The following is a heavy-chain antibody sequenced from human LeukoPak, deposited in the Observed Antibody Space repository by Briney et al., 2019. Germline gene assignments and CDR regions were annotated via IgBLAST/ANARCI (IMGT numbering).Heavy chain of an antibody. CDR1: GGTFSSYA. D-gene: IGHD3-10*01. V-gene: IGHV1-69*05. Sequence: SVKVSCKASGGTFSSYAISWVRQAPGQGLEWMGGILPIFGTANYAQKFQGRVTITTDESTSTAYMELSSLRSEDTAVYYCARGGYYGSGGYYYYMDVWGKGTTVTVSS. J-gene: IGHJ6*03. CDR2: ILPIFGTA. CDR3: ARGGYYGSGGYYYYMDV.